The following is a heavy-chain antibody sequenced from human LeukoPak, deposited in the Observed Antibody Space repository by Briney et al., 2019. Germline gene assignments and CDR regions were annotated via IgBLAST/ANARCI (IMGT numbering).Heavy chain of an antibody. CDR2: ISGYNGYT. CDR3: ARDEARYSSGYYPNWFDP. CDR1: GYTFTSFG. V-gene: IGHV1-18*01. J-gene: IGHJ5*02. D-gene: IGHD3-22*01. Sequence: ASVKVSCKASGYTFTSFGISWVRQAPGQGLEWIGWISGYNGYTHYAHNLQGRVTMTTDTSTSTAYMELRSLRSDDTAVYYCARDEARYSSGYYPNWFDPWGQGTLVTVSS.